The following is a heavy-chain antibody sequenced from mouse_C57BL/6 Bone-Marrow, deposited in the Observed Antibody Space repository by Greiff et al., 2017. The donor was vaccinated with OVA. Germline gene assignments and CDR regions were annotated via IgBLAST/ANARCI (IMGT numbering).Heavy chain of an antibody. D-gene: IGHD2-3*01. CDR2: IYPGGGYT. Sequence: QVQLQQSGAELVRPGTSVKMSCKASGYTFTNYWIGWAKQRPGHGLEWIGDIYPGGGYTNYNEKFKGKNTLTADKSSSTAYMQFSSLTSEDSAIYYCARRRGLLSMDYWGQGTSVTVSS. V-gene: IGHV1-63*01. CDR3: ARRRGLLSMDY. CDR1: GYTFTNYW. J-gene: IGHJ4*01.